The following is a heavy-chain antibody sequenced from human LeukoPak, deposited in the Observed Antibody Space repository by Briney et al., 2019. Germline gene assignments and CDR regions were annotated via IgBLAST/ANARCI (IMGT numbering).Heavy chain of an antibody. CDR1: GGSMSSGDYY. CDR3: ARETMLNYYDSSGYYYSLYC. V-gene: IGHV4-30-4*08. Sequence: SQTLSLTCTVSGGSMSSGDYYWSWIRQPPGKGLEWIGYIYYSGSTYYNPSLKSRVTISVDTSKNQFSLKLSSVTAADTAVYYCARETMLNYYDSSGYYYSLYCRGQGDLFTVSS. CDR2: IYYSGST. D-gene: IGHD3-22*01. J-gene: IGHJ4*02.